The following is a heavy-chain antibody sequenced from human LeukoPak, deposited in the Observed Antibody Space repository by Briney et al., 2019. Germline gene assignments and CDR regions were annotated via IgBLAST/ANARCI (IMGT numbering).Heavy chain of an antibody. CDR1: GYTFTGYY. CDR3: AITYYDILTGYPDALGI. D-gene: IGHD3-9*01. V-gene: IGHV1-2*04. J-gene: IGHJ3*02. Sequence: ASVKVSCKASGYTFTGYYMHWVRQAPGQGLEWMGWINPNSGGTNYAQKFQGWVTMTRDTSISTAYMELSRLRSDDTAVYYCAITYYDILTGYPDALGIWGQGTMVTVSS. CDR2: INPNSGGT.